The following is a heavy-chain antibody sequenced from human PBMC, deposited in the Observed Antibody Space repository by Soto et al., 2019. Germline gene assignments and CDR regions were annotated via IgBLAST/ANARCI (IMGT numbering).Heavy chain of an antibody. CDR3: ARLLGAHNQRPFWLGYFDY. Sequence: ASVKVSCKASGYNFIGQYIHWVRQAPGQGLEWMGIINPSGGSTTYAQKFQGRVVMTSDASTSTVYVELSSLTSEDTAIYFCARLLGAHNQRPFWLGYFDYWGQGTLVTVSS. CDR1: GYNFIGQY. CDR2: INPSGGST. D-gene: IGHD3-3*01. V-gene: IGHV1-46*01. J-gene: IGHJ4*02.